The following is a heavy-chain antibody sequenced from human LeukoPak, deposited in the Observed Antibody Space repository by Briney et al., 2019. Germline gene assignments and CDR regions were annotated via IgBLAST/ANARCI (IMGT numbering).Heavy chain of an antibody. J-gene: IGHJ4*02. D-gene: IGHD6-13*01. V-gene: IGHV3-23*01. CDR2: ISGSGGST. Sequence: GGSLRLSCAASGFTFSSYAMSWVRQAPGKGLEWVSAISGSGGSTYYADSVKGRFTISRDNSKNTLYLQMNSLRAEDTAVYYCARVRTQQLAFDYWGQGTLVTVSS. CDR1: GFTFSSYA. CDR3: ARVRTQQLAFDY.